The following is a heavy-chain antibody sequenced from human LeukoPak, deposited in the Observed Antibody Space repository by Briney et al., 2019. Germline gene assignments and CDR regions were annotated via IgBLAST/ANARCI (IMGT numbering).Heavy chain of an antibody. CDR1: GLTFISYA. V-gene: IGHV3-23*01. CDR2: ISGSGGRT. J-gene: IGHJ4*02. D-gene: IGHD3-10*01. Sequence: PGGSLRLSCAASGLTFISYAMNWVRQAPGKGLEWVSGISGSGGRTYYADSVKGRFTISRDNSKNMLYLQMNSLRAEDTAVYYCAKPSITDDYFDYWGQGTLVTVSS. CDR3: AKPSITDDYFDY.